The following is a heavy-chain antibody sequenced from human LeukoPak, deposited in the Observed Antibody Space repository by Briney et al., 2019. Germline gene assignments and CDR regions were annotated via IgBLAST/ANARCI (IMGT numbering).Heavy chain of an antibody. J-gene: IGHJ4*02. D-gene: IGHD3-22*01. CDR3: ARQDFYASSGYYPH. Sequence: ASVKVSCKASGYTFTSYIMHWVRQAPGQRLEWMGWINAGNGNTKYSQEFQGRVTITRDTSARTASMELSSLRSEDTAVYYCARQDFYASSGYYPHWGQGTLVTVSS. CDR2: INAGNGNT. V-gene: IGHV1-3*01. CDR1: GYTFTSYI.